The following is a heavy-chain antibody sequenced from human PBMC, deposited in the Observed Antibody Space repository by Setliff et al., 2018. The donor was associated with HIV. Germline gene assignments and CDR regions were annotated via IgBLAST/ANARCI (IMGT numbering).Heavy chain of an antibody. CDR3: ARASRGGFQYGPTGHAFDI. J-gene: IGHJ3*02. V-gene: IGHV1-69*10. Sequence: SVKVSCKASGGTFSNYALSWVRQAPGQGLEWMGGIIPILGIANNAQKFQGRVTITADKSTSTAYMELSGLRSEDTAVYYCARASRGGFQYGPTGHAFDIWGQGTMVTVSS. CDR1: GGTFSNYA. CDR2: IIPILGIA. D-gene: IGHD3-16*01.